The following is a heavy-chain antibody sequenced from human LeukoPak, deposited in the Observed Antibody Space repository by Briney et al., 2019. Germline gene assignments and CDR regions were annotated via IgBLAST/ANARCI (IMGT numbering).Heavy chain of an antibody. J-gene: IGHJ6*03. CDR1: GYTFTSYD. CDR3: ARGRDSSGYAAYYYYYMDV. D-gene: IGHD3-22*01. CDR2: MNPNSGNT. V-gene: IGHV1-8*01. Sequence: ASVKVSCKASGYTFTSYDINWVRQATGQGLERMGWMNPNSGNTGYAQKFQGRVTMTRNTSISTAYMELSSLRSEDTAVYYCARGRDSSGYAAYYYYYMDVWGKGTTVTVSS.